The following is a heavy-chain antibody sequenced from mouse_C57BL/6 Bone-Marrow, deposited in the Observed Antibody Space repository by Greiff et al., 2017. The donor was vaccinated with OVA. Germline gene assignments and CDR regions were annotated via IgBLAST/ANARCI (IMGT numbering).Heavy chain of an antibody. V-gene: IGHV1-26*01. CDR3: ATEGAEGRKNYFDY. CDR1: GYTFTDYY. CDR2: INPNNGGT. D-gene: IGHD3-3*01. J-gene: IGHJ2*01. Sequence: EVQLQQSGPELVKPGASVKISCKASGYTFTDYYMNWVKQSHGKSLEWIGDINPNNGGTSYNQKFKGKATLTVDKSSSTAYMELRSLTSEDSAVYYCATEGAEGRKNYFDYWGQGTTLTVSS.